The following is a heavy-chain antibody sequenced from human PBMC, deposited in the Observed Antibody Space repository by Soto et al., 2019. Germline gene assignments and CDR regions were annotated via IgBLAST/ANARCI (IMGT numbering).Heavy chain of an antibody. CDR3: ARGATVVTPKSDDY. D-gene: IGHD4-17*01. J-gene: IGHJ4*02. CDR1: GFTASNNY. Sequence: GGSLRLSCAASGFTASNNYMSWVRQAPGKGLEWVSVVYSDGSAYYADSVKGRFTISRDNSKNTVYLQMNSLRAEDTAVYYCARGATVVTPKSDDYWGQGTLVTVSS. CDR2: VYSDGSA. V-gene: IGHV3-53*01.